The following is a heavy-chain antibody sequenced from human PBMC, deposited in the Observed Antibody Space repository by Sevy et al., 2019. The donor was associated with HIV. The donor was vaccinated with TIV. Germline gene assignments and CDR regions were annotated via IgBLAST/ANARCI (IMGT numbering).Heavy chain of an antibody. J-gene: IGHJ3*02. CDR1: GFTFSSYA. V-gene: IGHV3-23*01. CDR3: ARGATFYSDSSGRVLSVLGAFDI. CDR2: LSGGGGST. Sequence: GGSLRLSCAASGFTFSSYAMNWVRQAPGKGLQWVSGLSGGGGSTYYADSVKGRFAISRDNSKNTLYLQMNSLRAEDTAVFYCARGATFYSDSSGRVLSVLGAFDIWGRGTMVTVSS. D-gene: IGHD3-22*01.